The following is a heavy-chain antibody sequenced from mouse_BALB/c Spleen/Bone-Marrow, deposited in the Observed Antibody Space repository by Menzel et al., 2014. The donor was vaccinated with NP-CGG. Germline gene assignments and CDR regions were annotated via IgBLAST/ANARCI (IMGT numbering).Heavy chain of an antibody. CDR3: VRHSYHDNSLDY. CDR1: GFTFNIYA. Sequence: EVMLVESGGGLVQPKGSLKLSCAASGFTFNIYAMNWVRQAPGKGLEWVARIRSKSKNYATYYADSVKDRFTISREDPQSMLHLQVNSLKTEDTAVYYCVRHSYHDNSLDYWGQGISVIVSS. V-gene: IGHV10-1*02. D-gene: IGHD2-12*01. CDR2: IRSKSKNYAT. J-gene: IGHJ4*01.